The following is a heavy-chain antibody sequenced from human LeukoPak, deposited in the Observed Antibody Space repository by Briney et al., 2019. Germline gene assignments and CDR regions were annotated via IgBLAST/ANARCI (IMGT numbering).Heavy chain of an antibody. CDR2: INPSGGST. CDR3: ARGRVDGYLL. V-gene: IGHV1-46*01. Sequence: GASVKVSCKASGYTFTSYYMHWVRQAPGQGLEWMGIINPSGGSTSYAQKFQGRVTMTRNTSISTAYMELSSLRSEDTAVYYCARGRVDGYLLWGQGTLVTVSS. D-gene: IGHD5-24*01. J-gene: IGHJ4*02. CDR1: GYTFTSYY.